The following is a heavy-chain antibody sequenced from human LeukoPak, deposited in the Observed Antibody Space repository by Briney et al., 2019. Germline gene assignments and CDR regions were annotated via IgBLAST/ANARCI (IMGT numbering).Heavy chain of an antibody. CDR3: AKDIGRISVAVHY. J-gene: IGHJ4*02. CDR2: ISWNSGSI. V-gene: IGHV3-9*01. CDR1: GFTFEDYA. D-gene: IGHD6-19*01. Sequence: GGSLRLSCAASGFTFEDYAMHWVRQAPGKGLEWVSGISWNSGSIAYADSVKGRFTISRDNAKNSLYLQMNSLRAEDTALYYCAKDIGRISVAVHYWGQGTLVTVSS.